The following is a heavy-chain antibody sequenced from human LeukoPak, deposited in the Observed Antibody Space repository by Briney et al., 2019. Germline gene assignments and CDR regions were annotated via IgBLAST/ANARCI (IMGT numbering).Heavy chain of an antibody. V-gene: IGHV4-34*01. CDR1: GGSFSGHY. D-gene: IGHD1-14*01. Sequence: PSETLSLTCAVYGGSFSGHYWSWTRQPPGKGLEWIGEIHPSGSTSYNPSLKSRVTISVDTSKNQFSLKLSSVTAADTAVYYCAKSKVGTKETFDYWGQGTLVTVSS. CDR2: IHPSGST. CDR3: AKSKVGTKETFDY. J-gene: IGHJ4*02.